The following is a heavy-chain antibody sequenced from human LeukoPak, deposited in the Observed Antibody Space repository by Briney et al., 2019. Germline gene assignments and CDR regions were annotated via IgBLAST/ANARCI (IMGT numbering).Heavy chain of an antibody. D-gene: IGHD2-2*01. Sequence: SVKVSCKASGGTFSSYAISWVRQAPGQGLEWMGGIIPIFGTANYAQKFQGRVTIIADESTSTAYMELSSLRSEDTAVYYCARDYMTKIVVVPAEPGWFDPWGQGTLVTVSS. CDR2: IIPIFGTA. J-gene: IGHJ5*02. V-gene: IGHV1-69*01. CDR1: GGTFSSYA. CDR3: ARDYMTKIVVVPAEPGWFDP.